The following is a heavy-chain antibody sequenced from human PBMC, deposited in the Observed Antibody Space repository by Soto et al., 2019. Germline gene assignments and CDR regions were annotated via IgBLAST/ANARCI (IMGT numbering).Heavy chain of an antibody. CDR3: ACSGVERWLGKYYYYSGMDV. V-gene: IGHV1-18*01. Sequence: GASVKVSCKASGYTFTSYGISWVRQAPGQGLEWMGWISAYNGNTNYAQKLQGRVTMTTDTSTSTAYMELRSLRSDDTAVYYCACSGVERWLGKYYYYSGMDVWGQGTTVTVSS. J-gene: IGHJ6*02. D-gene: IGHD6-19*01. CDR2: ISAYNGNT. CDR1: GYTFTSYG.